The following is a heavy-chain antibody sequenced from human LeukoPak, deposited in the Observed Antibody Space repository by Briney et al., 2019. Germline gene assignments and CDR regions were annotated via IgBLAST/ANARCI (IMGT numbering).Heavy chain of an antibody. CDR1: GYIFTSYA. V-gene: IGHV7-4-1*02. Sequence: ASVKVSCKASGYIFTSYAMNWVRQAPGQGLEWMGWINTNTGNPTYAQGFTGRFVFSLDTSVSTAYLQISSLKAEDTAVYYCARDQMSDFWSALPLPNWFDPWGQGTLVTVSS. J-gene: IGHJ5*02. D-gene: IGHD3-3*01. CDR3: ARDQMSDFWSALPLPNWFDP. CDR2: INTNTGNP.